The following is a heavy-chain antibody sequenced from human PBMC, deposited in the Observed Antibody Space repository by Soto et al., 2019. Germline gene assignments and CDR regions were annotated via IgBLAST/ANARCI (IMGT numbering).Heavy chain of an antibody. CDR2: ISYDGSNK. D-gene: IGHD6-19*01. Sequence: PGGSLRLSCAASGFTFSSYAMHWVRQAPGKGLEWVAVISYDGSNKYYADSVKGRFTISRDNSKNTLYLQMNSLRAEDTAVYYCAREWIAVAGSYYGMDVWGQGTTVTVYS. J-gene: IGHJ6*02. V-gene: IGHV3-30-3*01. CDR3: AREWIAVAGSYYGMDV. CDR1: GFTFSSYA.